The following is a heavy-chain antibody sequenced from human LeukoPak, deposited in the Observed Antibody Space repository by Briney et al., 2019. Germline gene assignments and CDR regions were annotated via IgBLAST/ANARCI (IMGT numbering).Heavy chain of an antibody. J-gene: IGHJ5*02. CDR1: GYSFSSYV. D-gene: IGHD2-2*02. CDR2: INTNTGNP. CDR3: ARFRRYCSSTSCYTRSSGYAFNWFDP. Sequence: GASVKVSCKASGYSFSSYVINWVRQAPGQGPEWMGWINTNTGNPTYAQGFTGRFVFSLDTSVSTAYLQISSLKAEDTAVYYCARFRRYCSSTSCYTRSSGYAFNWFDPWGQGTLVTVSS. V-gene: IGHV7-4-1*02.